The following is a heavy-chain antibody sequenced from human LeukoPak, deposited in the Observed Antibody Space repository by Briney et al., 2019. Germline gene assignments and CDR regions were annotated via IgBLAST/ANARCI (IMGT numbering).Heavy chain of an antibody. CDR3: ARDRTPLDY. J-gene: IGHJ4*02. Sequence: SETLSLTCTVSGGSISSSSYYWGWIRQPPGKGLEWIGSIYYSGSTYYNPSLKSRVTISVDTSKNQFSLKLGSVTAADTAVYYCARDRTPLDYWGQGTLVTVSS. CDR2: IYYSGST. CDR1: GGSISSSSYY. V-gene: IGHV4-39*07.